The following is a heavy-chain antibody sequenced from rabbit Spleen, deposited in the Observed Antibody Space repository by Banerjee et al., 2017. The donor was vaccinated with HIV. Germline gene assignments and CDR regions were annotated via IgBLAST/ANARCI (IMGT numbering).Heavy chain of an antibody. Sequence: QEQLVESGGGLVQPEGSLTLTCTASGFSFSSSYYMCWVRQAPGKGLECIACIYGDSSGSTWYASWAKGRFTISKTSSTTVTLQMTSLTAADTATYFCTRAFIDNNYFGGFNLWGPGTFVTVS. V-gene: IGHV1S45*01. CDR3: TRAFIDNNYFGGFNL. J-gene: IGHJ4*01. CDR1: GFSFSSSYY. D-gene: IGHD1-1*01. CDR2: IYGDSSGST.